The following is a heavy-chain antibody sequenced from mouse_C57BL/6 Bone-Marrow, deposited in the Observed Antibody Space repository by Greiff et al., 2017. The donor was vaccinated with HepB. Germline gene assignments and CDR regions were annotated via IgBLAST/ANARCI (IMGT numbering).Heavy chain of an antibody. CDR1: GYTFTDYE. Sequence: QVQLQQSGAELVRPGASVTLSCKASGYTFTDYEMHWVKQTPVHGLEWIGAIDPETGGTAYNQKFKGKAILTADKSSSTAYMELRSLTSEDSAVYYCTTTPSTMVRRMDYWGQGTSVTVSS. CDR2: IDPETGGT. CDR3: TTTPSTMVRRMDY. D-gene: IGHD2-2*01. J-gene: IGHJ4*01. V-gene: IGHV1-15*01.